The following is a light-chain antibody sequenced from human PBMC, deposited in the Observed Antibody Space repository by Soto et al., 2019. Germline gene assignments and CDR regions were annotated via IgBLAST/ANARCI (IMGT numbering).Light chain of an antibody. J-gene: IGKJ1*01. CDR2: GAS. Sequence: EIVMTQSPATLSVSPGESATLSCGASQSVSNNLAWYQQKPGQTPRLLIYGASTRATGFPARFSGSGSGTEFTLTISSLQSEDFAVYYCQQYNNWPPTWTFGQGTKVDIK. V-gene: IGKV3-15*01. CDR1: QSVSNN. CDR3: QQYNNWPPTWT.